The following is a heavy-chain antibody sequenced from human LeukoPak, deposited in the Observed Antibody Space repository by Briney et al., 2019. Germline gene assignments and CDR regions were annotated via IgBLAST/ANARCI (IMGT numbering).Heavy chain of an antibody. CDR2: IGGSGVTT. Sequence: PGGSLRLSCAASGFTFSSNAMSWVRQAPGKGLEWVSAIGGSGVTTYYTDSVKGRFTISRDTSKNTLYLQMNSLRAEDTAVYYCAKVLSSDYDFWSGLYYFDYWGQGTLVTVSS. CDR3: AKVLSSDYDFWSGLYYFDY. CDR1: GFTFSSNA. D-gene: IGHD3-3*01. V-gene: IGHV3-23*01. J-gene: IGHJ4*02.